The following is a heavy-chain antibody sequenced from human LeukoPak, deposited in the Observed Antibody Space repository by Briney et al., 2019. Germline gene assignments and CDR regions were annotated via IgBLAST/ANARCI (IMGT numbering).Heavy chain of an antibody. CDR2: IYPGDSDT. D-gene: IGHD5-18*01. CDR3: ARTEYSYGEYYFDY. CDR1: GYSFNTYW. Sequence: GESLKISCKGSGYSFNTYWIGWVRQMPGKGLEWMGIIYPGDSDTKYGPSFQGQVTISADKSISTAYLQWSSLKASDTAMYYCARTEYSYGEYYFDYWGQGTLVTVSS. V-gene: IGHV5-51*01. J-gene: IGHJ4*02.